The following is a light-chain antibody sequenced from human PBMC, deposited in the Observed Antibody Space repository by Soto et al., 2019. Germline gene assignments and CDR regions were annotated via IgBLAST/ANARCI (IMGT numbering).Light chain of an antibody. V-gene: IGLV2-23*01. J-gene: IGLJ1*01. CDR2: VDT. CDR3: CSYAGSSTVV. CDR1: SSDIGNYKL. Sequence: QSALTQPASVSGSPGQSITISCTGTSSDIGNYKLVSWYQQHPGKAPQLMIYVDTMRPSGVSNRFSGSKSGNTASLTVSGLQAEDEADYDCCSYAGSSTVVFGTGTKVTVL.